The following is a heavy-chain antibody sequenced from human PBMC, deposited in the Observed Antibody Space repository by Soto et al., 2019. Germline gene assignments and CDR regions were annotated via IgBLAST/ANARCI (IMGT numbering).Heavy chain of an antibody. D-gene: IGHD3-16*01. CDR1: GGTFSSQA. V-gene: IGHV1-69*01. CDR3: ARDVGGVALDS. Sequence: QVDLVQSGAEMKKPGPSVRVSCKASGGTFSSQAFSWVRQAPGQGLERVGGIIPMLGVEKYPQNFQGRLMITADESTNTAYMDLSSLTSEDTAVYYCARDVGGVALDSWGQGTLVTVS. CDR2: IIPMLGVE. J-gene: IGHJ4*02.